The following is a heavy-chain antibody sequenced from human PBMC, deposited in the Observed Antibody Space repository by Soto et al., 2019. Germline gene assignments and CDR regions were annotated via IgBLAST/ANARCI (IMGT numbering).Heavy chain of an antibody. CDR3: ARAVAVPADFDY. J-gene: IGHJ4*02. CDR1: GYTFTAYA. CDR2: INAGNGNT. Sequence: GASVKVSCKASGYTFTAYAMHWVRQAPGQRLEWMGWINAGNGNTKYSQKFQGRVTITRDTSASTAYMELSSLRSEDTAVYYCARAVAVPADFDYWGQGTLVTVSS. D-gene: IGHD6-19*01. V-gene: IGHV1-3*01.